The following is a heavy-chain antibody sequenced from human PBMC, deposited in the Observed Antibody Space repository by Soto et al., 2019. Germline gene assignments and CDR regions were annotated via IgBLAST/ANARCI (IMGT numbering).Heavy chain of an antibody. Sequence: ASVRVSCKASGYTFTSYYMHWVRQAPGQGLEWMGIINPSGGSTSYAQKFQGRVTMTRDTSTSTVYMELSSLRSEDTAVYYCARDPLWGRYGMDVWGQGTTVTVS. CDR1: GYTFTSYY. CDR3: ARDPLWGRYGMDV. V-gene: IGHV1-46*01. CDR2: INPSGGST. J-gene: IGHJ6*02. D-gene: IGHD3-10*01.